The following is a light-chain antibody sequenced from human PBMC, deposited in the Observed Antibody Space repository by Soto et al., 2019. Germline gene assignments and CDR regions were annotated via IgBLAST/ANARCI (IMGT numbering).Light chain of an antibody. CDR1: QSLVYSDGDTY. Sequence: DVVMTQSPLSLPVTLGQPASISCRSTQSLVYSDGDTYLSWFHQRPGQSPSRLIYKVSNRDSGVPDRFSGSGSGTDFTLKISRVEAEDVGVYYCMQATHCPLTFGGGTKVDIK. CDR2: KVS. V-gene: IGKV2-30*01. CDR3: MQATHCPLT. J-gene: IGKJ4*01.